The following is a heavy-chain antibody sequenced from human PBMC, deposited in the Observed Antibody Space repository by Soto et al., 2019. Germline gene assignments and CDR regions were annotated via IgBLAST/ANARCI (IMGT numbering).Heavy chain of an antibody. V-gene: IGHV4-39*01. J-gene: IGHJ5*02. Sequence: HPQLQEWGPGLVNLSEPQSLTSTVSGASIISTSYSWGWTRQPPGKGLGWIGPISYSGSTFYNPSLKSQVTISVDASKNQFSLKLSSVTAADSAVYYCAALLGHCTGGTCFFRWFDPWGQGTLVTVSS. CDR3: AALLGHCTGGTCFFRWFDP. CDR2: ISYSGST. D-gene: IGHD2-8*02. CDR1: GASIISTSYS.